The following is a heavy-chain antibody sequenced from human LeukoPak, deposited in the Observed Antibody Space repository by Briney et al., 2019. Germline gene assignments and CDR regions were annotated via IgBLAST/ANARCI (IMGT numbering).Heavy chain of an antibody. J-gene: IGHJ3*02. V-gene: IGHV1-2*02. Sequence: ASVKVSCKASGYTFTGHYLHWVRQAPGQGLEWMGWINPYSGGTTYAQKFQGRFTMTTDTSISTAYMELSRLRDDDTAVYYCAREGYGDYALAAFDIWDQGTLVTVSS. CDR3: AREGYGDYALAAFDI. CDR1: GYTFTGHY. D-gene: IGHD4-17*01. CDR2: INPYSGGT.